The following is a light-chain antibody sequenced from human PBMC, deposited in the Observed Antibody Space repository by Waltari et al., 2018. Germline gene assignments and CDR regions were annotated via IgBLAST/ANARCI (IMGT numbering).Light chain of an antibody. J-gene: IGKJ1*01. CDR3: QQHGTLPAT. Sequence: EIVLTQSPGTASLSPGERVTLSCRASQSVGSSSLAWDQQKPGQAPRLVIYRASRRATGIPGRFSGSGSGTDFSLTISRLEPEDFAVYYCQQHGTLPATFGQGTKVEIK. CDR1: QSVGSSS. V-gene: IGKV3-20*01. CDR2: RAS.